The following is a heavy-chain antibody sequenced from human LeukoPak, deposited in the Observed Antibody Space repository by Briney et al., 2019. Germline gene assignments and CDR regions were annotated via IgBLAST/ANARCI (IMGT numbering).Heavy chain of an antibody. Sequence: PSETLSLTCAVYGGSFSGYYWSWIRQPPGKGLEWIGEINHSGSTNYNPSLKSRVTISVDTSKNQFSLKLSSVTAADTAVYYCARGSLRLLEWLPPFDPWGQGTLVTVSS. V-gene: IGHV4-34*01. CDR3: ARGSLRLLEWLPPFDP. CDR2: INHSGST. J-gene: IGHJ5*02. D-gene: IGHD3-3*01. CDR1: GGSFSGYY.